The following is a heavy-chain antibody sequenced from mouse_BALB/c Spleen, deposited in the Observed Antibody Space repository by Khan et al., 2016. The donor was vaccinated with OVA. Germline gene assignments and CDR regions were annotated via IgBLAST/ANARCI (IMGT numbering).Heavy chain of an antibody. CDR2: ISTGGSYT. J-gene: IGHJ3*01. D-gene: IGHD1-1*01. Sequence: EVELVESGGDLVKPGGSLKLSCAASGFTFSTYGMSWVRQTPDKRLEWVATISTGGSYTYYPDSVKGRFTISRDNAKNPLYLQMSSLKSEDTARFYCARLAYYYDSEGFAYWGQGTLVTVSA. CDR3: ARLAYYYDSEGFAY. V-gene: IGHV5-6*01. CDR1: GFTFSTYG.